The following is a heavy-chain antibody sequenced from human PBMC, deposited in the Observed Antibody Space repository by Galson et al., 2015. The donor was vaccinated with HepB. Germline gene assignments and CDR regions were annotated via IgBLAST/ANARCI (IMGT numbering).Heavy chain of an antibody. Sequence: SLRLSCAASGFTVSSNYMSWVRRAPGKGLEWVSVIYSGGSTYYADSVKGRFTISRDNSKNTLYLQMNSLRAEDTAVYYCARVRAYSSGWYLDYWGQGTLVTVSS. CDR2: IYSGGST. V-gene: IGHV3-66*01. CDR1: GFTVSSNY. CDR3: ARVRAYSSGWYLDY. D-gene: IGHD6-19*01. J-gene: IGHJ4*02.